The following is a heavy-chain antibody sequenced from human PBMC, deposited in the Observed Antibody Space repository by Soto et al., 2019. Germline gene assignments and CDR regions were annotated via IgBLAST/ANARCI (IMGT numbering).Heavy chain of an antibody. V-gene: IGHV4-61*01. J-gene: IGHJ5*02. CDR2: IYYSGST. CDR1: GGSVSSGSYY. D-gene: IGHD1-26*01. Sequence: QVQLQESGPGLVKPSETLSLTCTVSGGSVSSGSYYWSWIRQPPGKGLEWIGYIYYSGSTNYNPSLERRVTTQLDTSKYPSSLKLTYVTAAGTAGYCCARDRRVVEATSGQSWFDPWGRGTLVTVSS. CDR3: ARDRRVVEATSGQSWFDP.